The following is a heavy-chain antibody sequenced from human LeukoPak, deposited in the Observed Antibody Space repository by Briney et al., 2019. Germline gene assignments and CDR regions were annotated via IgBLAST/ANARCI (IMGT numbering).Heavy chain of an antibody. CDR3: ARGPRVATIPFDY. CDR1: GFTVSSNY. V-gene: IGHV3-53*01. CDR2: IYSGGST. Sequence: PGGSLRLPCAVSGFTVSSNYMSWVRQAPGKGLEWVSVIYSGGSTYYADSVKGRFTISRDNSKNTLYLQMNSLRAEDTAVYYCARGPRVATIPFDYWGQGTLVTVSS. J-gene: IGHJ4*02. D-gene: IGHD5-24*01.